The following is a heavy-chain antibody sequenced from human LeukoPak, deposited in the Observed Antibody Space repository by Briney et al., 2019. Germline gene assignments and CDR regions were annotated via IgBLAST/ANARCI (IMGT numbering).Heavy chain of an antibody. CDR1: GVSVNSSY. D-gene: IGHD5-12*01. J-gene: IGHJ5*02. V-gene: IGHV4-59*02. Sequence: SETLSLTCTVSGVSVNSSYWRWVRQPPAKGLEWIGFISNSGSTNYSPSFTRRLTISVDTSKNQVSLRLTSVTAADTAVYYCARHARGYSFGSWFDPWGQGVLVTVSS. CDR2: ISNSGST. CDR3: ARHARGYSFGSWFDP.